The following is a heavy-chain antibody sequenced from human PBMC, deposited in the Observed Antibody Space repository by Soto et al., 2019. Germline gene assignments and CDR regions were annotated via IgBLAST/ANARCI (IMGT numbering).Heavy chain of an antibody. CDR3: AKGSGFWGGSERPYYGMDV. J-gene: IGHJ6*02. V-gene: IGHV3-23*01. Sequence: GGSLRLSCAASGFTFSSYAMSWVRQSPGKGLEWVSAISGSGGSTYYADSVKGRFTISRDNSKNTLYLQMNSLRAEDTAVYYCAKGSGFWGGSERPYYGMDVWGQGTTVTVSS. CDR1: GFTFSSYA. D-gene: IGHD3-3*01. CDR2: ISGSGGST.